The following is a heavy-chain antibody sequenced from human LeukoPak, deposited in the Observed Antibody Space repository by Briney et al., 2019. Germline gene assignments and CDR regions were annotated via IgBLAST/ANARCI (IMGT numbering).Heavy chain of an antibody. CDR3: ASKGGVTAVIVGFDY. J-gene: IGHJ4*02. CDR2: IIPIFGIA. V-gene: IGHV1-69*13. D-gene: IGHD2-2*02. CDR1: GDTFSSYA. Sequence: GASVKVSCKASGDTFSSYAITWARQAPGQGLEWMGGIIPIFGIANYAQKFQGRVTITADESTSTAYMELSSLRSEDTAVYYCASKGGVTAVIVGFDYWGQGTLVTVSS.